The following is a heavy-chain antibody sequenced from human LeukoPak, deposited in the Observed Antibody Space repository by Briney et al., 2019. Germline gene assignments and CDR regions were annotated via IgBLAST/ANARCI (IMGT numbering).Heavy chain of an antibody. D-gene: IGHD5-12*01. CDR1: GGSISSYY. Sequence: SETLSLTCTVSGGSISSYYWSWIRQPPGKGLEWIGYIYYSGSTNYNPSLKSRVTISVDTSKNQFSLKLSSVTAADTAVYYCARQYSGYDREIDYWGQGTLGTVSS. J-gene: IGHJ4*02. CDR3: ARQYSGYDREIDY. V-gene: IGHV4-59*01. CDR2: IYYSGST.